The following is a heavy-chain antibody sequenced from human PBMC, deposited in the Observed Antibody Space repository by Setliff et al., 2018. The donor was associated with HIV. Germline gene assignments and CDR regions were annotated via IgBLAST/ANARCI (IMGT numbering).Heavy chain of an antibody. D-gene: IGHD2-2*02. CDR1: GGTFSSYA. CDR2: IIPIFGTA. Sequence: GASVKVSCKASGGTFSSYAISWVRQAPGQGLEWMGGIIPIFGTANYAQKFQGRVTITADESTSTAYMELSSLRSEDTAVYYCARVEMRPAAIRSYYYYYMDVRGKGTTVTVSS. CDR3: ARVEMRPAAIRSYYYYYMDV. J-gene: IGHJ6*03. V-gene: IGHV1-69*13.